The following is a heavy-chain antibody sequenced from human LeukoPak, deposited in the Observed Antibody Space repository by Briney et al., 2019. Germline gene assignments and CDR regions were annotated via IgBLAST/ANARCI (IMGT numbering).Heavy chain of an antibody. CDR2: ISSSGSTI. D-gene: IGHD4-23*01. V-gene: IGHV3-11*01. Sequence: LSLTCTVSGGSISSGDYYMSWIRQAPGKGLEWVSYISSSGSTIYYADSVKSRFTISRDNAKNSLYLQMNSLRAEDTAVYYCARTPTVADYWGQGTLVTVSS. J-gene: IGHJ4*02. CDR1: GGSISSGDYY. CDR3: ARTPTVADY.